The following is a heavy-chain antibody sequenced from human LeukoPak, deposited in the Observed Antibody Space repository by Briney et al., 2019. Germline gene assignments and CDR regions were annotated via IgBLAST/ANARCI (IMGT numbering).Heavy chain of an antibody. Sequence: GRSLRLSCAASGFTFSSYAMHWVRQAPGKGLEWVAVISYDGSNKYYADSVKGRFTISRDNSKNTLYLQMNSLRAEDTAVYYCARDQVGSMVRGVNRAMDVWGQGTTVTVSS. CDR3: ARDQVGSMVRGVNRAMDV. V-gene: IGHV3-30-3*01. D-gene: IGHD3-10*01. CDR2: ISYDGSNK. J-gene: IGHJ6*02. CDR1: GFTFSSYA.